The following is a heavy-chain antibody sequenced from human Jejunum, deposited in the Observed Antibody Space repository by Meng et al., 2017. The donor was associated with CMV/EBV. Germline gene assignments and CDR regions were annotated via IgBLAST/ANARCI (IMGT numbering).Heavy chain of an antibody. CDR3: ARESPTAALLY. J-gene: IGHJ4*02. V-gene: IGHV1-69*05. CDR2: IIPPFAKI. CDR1: GGTCSRHG. Sequence: SCKPSGGTCSRHGISWVRQAPGQGLEWMGGIIPPFAKINYAQKFQGRVTFTTDESATTAYMELSGLRFDDTAVYYCARESPTAALLYWGQGTLVTVSS. D-gene: IGHD6-13*01.